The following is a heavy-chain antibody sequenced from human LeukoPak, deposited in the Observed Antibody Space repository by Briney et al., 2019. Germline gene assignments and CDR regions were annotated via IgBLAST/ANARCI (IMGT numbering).Heavy chain of an antibody. D-gene: IGHD5-24*01. J-gene: IGHJ4*02. Sequence: TSETLSLTCTVSGGSISSSGYYWGWIRQPTGKGLEWIGSIYYSGSTYYNPSLKSRVTISVDTSKNQFSLKLSSVTAADTAVYYRAEMATIARFDYRGQGTLVTVSS. CDR1: GGSISSSGYY. V-gene: IGHV4-39*01. CDR3: AEMATIARFDY. CDR2: IYYSGST.